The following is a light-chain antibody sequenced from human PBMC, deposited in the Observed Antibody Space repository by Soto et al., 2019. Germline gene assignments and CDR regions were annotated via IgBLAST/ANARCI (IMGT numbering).Light chain of an antibody. CDR1: QSITTY. CDR3: QQSYDTPYT. Sequence: IQMTQSPSSLSASVGDRVTITCRASQSITTYLNWYQQEQGRAPKLLIYAASRLQSGVPARFSGSGSGTEFTLTVSSLQPEDFATYYCQQSYDTPYTFGQGTKVEIK. J-gene: IGKJ2*01. V-gene: IGKV1-39*01. CDR2: AAS.